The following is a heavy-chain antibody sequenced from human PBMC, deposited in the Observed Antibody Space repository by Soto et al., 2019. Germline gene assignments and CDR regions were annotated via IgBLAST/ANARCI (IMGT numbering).Heavy chain of an antibody. CDR1: GFTFSSYG. Sequence: GGSLRLSCAASGFTFSSYGMHWVRQAPGKGLEWVAVIWYDGSNKYYADSVKGRFTISRDNSKNTLYLQMNSLRAEDTAVYYCARDGGVPGMNAVGAHYYYGMDVWGQGTTVTVSS. D-gene: IGHD6-19*01. CDR2: IWYDGSNK. V-gene: IGHV3-33*01. CDR3: ARDGGVPGMNAVGAHYYYGMDV. J-gene: IGHJ6*02.